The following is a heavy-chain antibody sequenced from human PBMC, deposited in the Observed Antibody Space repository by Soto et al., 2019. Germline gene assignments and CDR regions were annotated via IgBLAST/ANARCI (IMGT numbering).Heavy chain of an antibody. CDR3: TLRYLDFRDY. CDR2: IKTKPDGGTV. D-gene: IGHD3-9*01. Sequence: EVLLVESGGGLVKPGGSLRLSCAASGSSINNAWMIWVRQAPGKGLEWVGRIKTKPDGGTVDYAAPVKGRFTISRDDSKNTVYLQMNSLKTEDTAIYYCTLRYLDFRDYWGQGTLVTVSS. CDR1: GSSINNAW. V-gene: IGHV3-15*07. J-gene: IGHJ4*02.